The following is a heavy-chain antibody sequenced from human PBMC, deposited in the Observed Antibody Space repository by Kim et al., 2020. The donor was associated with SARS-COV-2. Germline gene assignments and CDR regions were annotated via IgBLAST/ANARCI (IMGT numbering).Heavy chain of an antibody. CDR3: ARDTSSWYTLNGMDV. CDR2: IWYDGSQK. V-gene: IGHV3-33*01. CDR1: GFTFSDYG. Sequence: GGSLRLSCAASGFTFSDYGMHWVRQAPGKGLEWLTVIWYDGSQKYYADSVKGRFTISRDNSKKTVYLQMNSLRAEDTAVYYCARDTSSWYTLNGMDVWGQGTTVTVSS. D-gene: IGHD6-13*01. J-gene: IGHJ6*02.